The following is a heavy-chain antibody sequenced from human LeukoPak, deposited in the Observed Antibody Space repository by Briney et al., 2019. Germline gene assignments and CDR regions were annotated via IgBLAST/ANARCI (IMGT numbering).Heavy chain of an antibody. CDR1: GGSFGGYY. J-gene: IGHJ4*02. V-gene: IGHV4-34*01. D-gene: IGHD3-16*02. CDR3: ATHPTILRLRESSLLSGDY. CDR2: IKHSVIT. Sequence: SATLSLTCAVYGGSFGGYYRSSVRQPAREWLEWLVYIKHSVITNYNPSLKSRLTIPVDTSKKQFFLKWSSVTAANRAGYYWATHPTILRLRESSLLSGDYWGQGTLVT.